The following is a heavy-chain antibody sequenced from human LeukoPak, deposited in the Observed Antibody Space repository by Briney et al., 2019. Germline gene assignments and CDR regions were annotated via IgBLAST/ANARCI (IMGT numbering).Heavy chain of an antibody. V-gene: IGHV1-69*13. Sequence: SVKVSCKASGGTFSNYAISWVRQAPGQGLEWMGGIIPIFGTANYAQKFQGRVTITADESTSTAYMELSSLRSEDTAVYYCASTGYCSGGSGYPPVLAFDIWGQGTMVTVSS. CDR2: IIPIFGTA. CDR1: GGTFSNYA. J-gene: IGHJ3*02. CDR3: ASTGYCSGGSGYPPVLAFDI. D-gene: IGHD2-15*01.